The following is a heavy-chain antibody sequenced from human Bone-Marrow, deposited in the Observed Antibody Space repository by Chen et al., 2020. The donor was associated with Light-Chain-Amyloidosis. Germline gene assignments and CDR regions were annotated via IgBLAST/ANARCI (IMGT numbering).Heavy chain of an antibody. CDR2: ISGSSSAI. J-gene: IGHJ5*02. CDR1: GFAFSNYG. D-gene: IGHD4-17*01. Sequence: EVQLVASGGGLVQPGGSLRISCSASGFAFSNYGMNWVRQAPGKGLEWISYISGSSSAISYADSVNGRFTISRDNAKNSLSLQMNSLRAEDTAIYYCARRSYGGPDRWGQGTLVTVSS. V-gene: IGHV3-48*01. CDR3: ARRSYGGPDR.